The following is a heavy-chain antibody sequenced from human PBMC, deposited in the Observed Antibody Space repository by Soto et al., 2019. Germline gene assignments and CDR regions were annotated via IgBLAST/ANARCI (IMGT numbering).Heavy chain of an antibody. CDR3: ARLDYGDSAFDS. J-gene: IGHJ4*02. Sequence: QVKLQESGPGLVQPSETLSLTCSVSGGSINSASYHWSWLRQHPGKGLEFIGYIFYTGSTYYNPSLETRLTISVDTSKNHVSLRLNAVTAADTAVYYCARLDYGDSAFDSWGRGILVTVSS. CDR2: IFYTGST. V-gene: IGHV4-31*03. D-gene: IGHD4-17*01. CDR1: GGSINSASYH.